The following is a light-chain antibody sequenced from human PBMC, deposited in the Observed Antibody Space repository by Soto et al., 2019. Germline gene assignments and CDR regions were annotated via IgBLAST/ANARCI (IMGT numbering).Light chain of an antibody. V-gene: IGKV3-20*01. CDR3: QQYGSSPPIT. CDR2: GTS. Sequence: EIVLTQSPGTLSLSPGERATLSFRASQSVPRSYLAWYQQKPGQAPRLLIYGTSSRATGIPDRFSGSGSGTDFTLTISRLEPEDFAVYYCQQYGSSPPITFGQGTRLEI. CDR1: QSVPRSY. J-gene: IGKJ5*01.